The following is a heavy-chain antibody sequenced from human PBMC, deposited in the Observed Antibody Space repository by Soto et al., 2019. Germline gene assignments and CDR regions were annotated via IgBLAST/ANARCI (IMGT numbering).Heavy chain of an antibody. CDR2: IFYSGTT. V-gene: IGHV4-31*03. J-gene: IGHJ5*02. Sequence: QVQLQESGPGLVKPSQTLSLTCTVSGGSIRSGGYYWSWIRQNTGKGLEWIGYIFYSGTTYNNPSLKSRVTISVATPKNQFSLKLSSVTAAYTAVYYGARSVNPWGQGTLFTFAS. CDR1: GGSIRSGGYY. CDR3: ARSVNP.